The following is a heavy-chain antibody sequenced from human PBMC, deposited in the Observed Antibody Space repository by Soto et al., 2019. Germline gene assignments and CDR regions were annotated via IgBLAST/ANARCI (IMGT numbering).Heavy chain of an antibody. Sequence: GASVKVSCKASGYTFTSYGISWVRQAPGQGLEWMGWISAYNGNTNYAQKLQSRVTMTTDTSTSTAYMELRSLRFEDTATYYCARAQRGRNGGLDIRGQGTLVTGSS. V-gene: IGHV1-18*01. CDR3: ARAQRGRNGGLDI. CDR1: GYTFTSYG. J-gene: IGHJ3*02. D-gene: IGHD2-8*01. CDR2: ISAYNGNT.